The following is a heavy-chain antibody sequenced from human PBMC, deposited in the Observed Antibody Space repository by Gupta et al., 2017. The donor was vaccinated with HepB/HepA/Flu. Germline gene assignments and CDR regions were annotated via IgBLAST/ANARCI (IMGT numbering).Heavy chain of an antibody. CDR3: ARLGYDYVWGSSPYGMDV. CDR1: GGSISSSSYY. D-gene: IGHD3-16*01. J-gene: IGHJ6*02. Sequence: QLQLQESGPGLVKPSETLSLTCTVSGGSISSSSYYWGWIRQPPGKGLEWIGSIYYSGSTYYNPSLKSRVTISVDTSKNQFSLKLSSVTAADTAVYYCARLGYDYVWGSSPYGMDVWGQGTTVTVSS. CDR2: IYYSGST. V-gene: IGHV4-39*01.